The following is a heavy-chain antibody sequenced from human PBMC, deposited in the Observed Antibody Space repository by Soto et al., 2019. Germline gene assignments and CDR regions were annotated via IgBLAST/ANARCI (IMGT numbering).Heavy chain of an antibody. V-gene: IGHV4-61*08. CDR2: IYYSGSP. Sequence: ASETLSLTCTVSGGSISSGDYYWSWIRQPPGKGLEWIGYIYYSGSPNYNPSLKSRVTISADTSQNQISLKLNSVTAADTAVYYCASDRDGYNSWGQGTLVTVSS. D-gene: IGHD5-12*01. CDR3: ASDRDGYNS. J-gene: IGHJ4*02. CDR1: GGSISSGDYY.